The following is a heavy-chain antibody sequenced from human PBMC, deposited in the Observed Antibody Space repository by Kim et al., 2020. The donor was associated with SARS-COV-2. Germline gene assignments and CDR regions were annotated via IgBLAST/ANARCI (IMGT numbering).Heavy chain of an antibody. V-gene: IGHV3-74*01. Sequence: KGRFTISRNNAKNTLYLQMNSLRAEDTDLYYCARDFDWLLPHESYFDYWGQGTLVTVSS. J-gene: IGHJ4*02. CDR3: ARDFDWLLPHESYFDY. D-gene: IGHD3-9*01.